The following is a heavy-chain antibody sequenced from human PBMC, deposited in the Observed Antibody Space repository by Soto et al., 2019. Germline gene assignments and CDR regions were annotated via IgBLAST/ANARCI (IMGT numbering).Heavy chain of an antibody. J-gene: IGHJ6*02. CDR2: IIPIFGTA. V-gene: IGHV1-69*01. CDR3: ARDEDPPNYDVWSGYTGGYGMDV. CDR1: GGTFSSYA. D-gene: IGHD3-3*01. Sequence: QVQLVQSGAEVKKPGSSVKVSCKASGGTFSSYAISWVRQAPGQGLEWMGGIIPIFGTANYAQKFQGRVTITADESTSTAYMELSSLRSEDTAVYYCARDEDPPNYDVWSGYTGGYGMDVWGQGTTVTVSS.